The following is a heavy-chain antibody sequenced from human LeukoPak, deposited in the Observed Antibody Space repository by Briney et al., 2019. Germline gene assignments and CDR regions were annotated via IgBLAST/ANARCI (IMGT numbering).Heavy chain of an antibody. CDR3: ASSDSGRFGSYFYMDV. CDR2: INPSSGST. J-gene: IGHJ6*03. CDR1: GYTFTSYY. Sequence: ASVKVSCKASGYTFTSYYMHWVRQAPGQGLEWVGIINPSSGSTSYAQKFQGRVTLTRDMSTSTVYMELSSLRSEDTAVYYYASSDSGRFGSYFYMDVWGEGTTVTVSS. D-gene: IGHD3-10*01. V-gene: IGHV1-46*01.